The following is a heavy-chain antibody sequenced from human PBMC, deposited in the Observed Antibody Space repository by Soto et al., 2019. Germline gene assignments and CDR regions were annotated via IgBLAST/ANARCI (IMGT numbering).Heavy chain of an antibody. CDR2: ISYNGDKT. CDR1: GFSFNTYG. J-gene: IGHJ4*02. D-gene: IGHD6-6*01. V-gene: IGHV3-30*18. CDR3: AKDRIRGTSYFDY. Sequence: QVQLLESGGGVVQPGRSLRLSCVASGFSFNTYGMHWVCQAPGKGLEWVAVISYNGDKTFYADSVKGRFTISRDNSQSTLYLQMNSLRPEDTAVYYCAKDRIRGTSYFDYWGQGTLVTFSS.